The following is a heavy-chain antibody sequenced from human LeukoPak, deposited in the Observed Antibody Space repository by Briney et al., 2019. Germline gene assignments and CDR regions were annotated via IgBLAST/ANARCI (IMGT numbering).Heavy chain of an antibody. D-gene: IGHD3-22*01. J-gene: IGHJ4*02. CDR1: GGSISSYY. CDR3: ASWPNYYDSSGYPVDY. Sequence: PSETLSLTCTVSGGSISSYYWSWIRQPPGKGLEWIGYIYTCGSTNYNPSLKSRVTISVDTSKNQFSLKLSSVTAADTAVYYCASWPNYYDSSGYPVDYWGQGTLVTVSS. V-gene: IGHV4-4*09. CDR2: IYTCGST.